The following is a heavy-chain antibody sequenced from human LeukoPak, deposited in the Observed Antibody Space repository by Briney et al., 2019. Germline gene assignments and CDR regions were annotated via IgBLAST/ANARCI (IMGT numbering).Heavy chain of an antibody. CDR3: ARDHCSGGSCFPARFDP. V-gene: IGHV6-1*01. Sequence: SQTLSLTCAISGDSVSSNSAAWNRIRQSPSRGLEWLGRTYYRSKWYNDYAVSVKSRITINPDTSKNQFSLQLNSVTPEDTAVYYCARDHCSGGSCFPARFDPWGQGTLVTVSS. J-gene: IGHJ5*02. CDR2: TYYRSKWYN. D-gene: IGHD2-15*01. CDR1: GDSVSSNSAA.